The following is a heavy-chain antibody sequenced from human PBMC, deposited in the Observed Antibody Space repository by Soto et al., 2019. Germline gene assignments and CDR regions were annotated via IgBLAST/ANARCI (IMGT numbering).Heavy chain of an antibody. J-gene: IGHJ5*02. CDR2: IYYSGTT. CDR3: ARGRGITATGTSWFDP. CDR1: GDSISSSTYY. D-gene: IGHD6-13*01. V-gene: IGHV4-39*01. Sequence: SETLSLTCTVSGDSISSSTYYWGWIRQPPGKGLEWIGNIYYSGTTYHNPSLKSRATISVATSKNQFSLELSSVTAADTAVYYCARGRGITATGTSWFDPWGQGALVTVSS.